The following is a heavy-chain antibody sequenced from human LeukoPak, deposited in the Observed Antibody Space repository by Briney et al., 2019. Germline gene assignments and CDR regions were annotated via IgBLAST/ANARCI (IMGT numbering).Heavy chain of an antibody. V-gene: IGHV3-30*18. CDR2: ISYDGSNK. CDR1: GFTFSSYG. J-gene: IGHJ6*02. CDR3: AKETNYYYYYGMDV. Sequence: GRSLRLSCAASGFTFSSYGMHWVRQAPGKELEWVAVISYDGSNKYYADSVKGRFTISRDNSKNTLYLQMNSLRAEDTAVYYCAKETNYYYYYGMDVWGQGTTVTVSS.